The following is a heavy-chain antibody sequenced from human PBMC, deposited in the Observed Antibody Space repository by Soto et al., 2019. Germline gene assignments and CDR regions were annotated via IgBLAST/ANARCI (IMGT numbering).Heavy chain of an antibody. D-gene: IGHD3-10*01. CDR1: GGSISSRNYY. V-gene: IGHV4-39*01. CDR3: ARHGYYASGSYYTYYFDY. CDR2: ISRSGYT. J-gene: IGHJ4*02. Sequence: SETLSLTCTVSGGSISSRNYYWGWIRQPPGKGLEWIGSISRSGYTQYNPALKSRVTTSVDTFKNQFSLNLSSVTAADTAVYYCARHGYYASGSYYTYYFDYWGQGTLVTVSS.